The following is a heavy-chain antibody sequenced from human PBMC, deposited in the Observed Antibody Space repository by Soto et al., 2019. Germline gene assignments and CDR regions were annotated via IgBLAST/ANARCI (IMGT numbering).Heavy chain of an antibody. CDR1: GGSFSGYY. J-gene: IGHJ4*02. D-gene: IGHD6-13*01. CDR3: VRALAAVQE. CDR2: ITRSGST. V-gene: IGHV4-34*01. Sequence: SETLSLTCAVYGGSFSGYYWSWIRQPPGKGLEWIGEITRSGSTNYNPSLKSRVTISVDTSKQLFSLSLTSVTAADTAVCFCVRALAAVQEWGQGTLVTAPQ.